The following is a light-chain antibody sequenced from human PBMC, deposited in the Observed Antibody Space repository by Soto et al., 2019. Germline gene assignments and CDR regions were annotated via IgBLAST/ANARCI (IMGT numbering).Light chain of an antibody. J-gene: IGKJ4*01. CDR2: DAS. V-gene: IGKV1-33*01. Sequence: DLQMTQSPSSLSASVGDRVTITCQASQDISNYLNWYQQKPGKAPKLLIYDASNLETGVPSRFSGSGSGTDFTFTISSLQPEDIATYYCQQYDNLLPTFGGGTKVKIK. CDR3: QQYDNLLPT. CDR1: QDISNY.